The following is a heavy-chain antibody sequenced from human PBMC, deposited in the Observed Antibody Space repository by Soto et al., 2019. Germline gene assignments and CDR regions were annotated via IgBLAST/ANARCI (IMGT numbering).Heavy chain of an antibody. Sequence: QVQLVASGGGVVQPGKSLRLSCGASGFTLSTYTMHWVRQAPGKGVEWVALISSDGNNKNYADSVKGRFTISRDKSENTLFLQMNGLRAEDTAVYYCARGGAMVPSFDYWGQGTLVTVSS. J-gene: IGHJ4*02. CDR2: ISSDGNNK. V-gene: IGHV3-30-3*01. D-gene: IGHD2-8*01. CDR1: GFTLSTYT. CDR3: ARGGAMVPSFDY.